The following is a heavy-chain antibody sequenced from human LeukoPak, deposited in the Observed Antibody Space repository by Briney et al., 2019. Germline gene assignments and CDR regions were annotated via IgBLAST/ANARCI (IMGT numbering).Heavy chain of an antibody. D-gene: IGHD3-22*01. CDR1: GFSFRSYW. CDR3: VRSGYYFDSSGYYMADC. V-gene: IGHV3-74*01. CDR2: ISSDGNTT. Sequence: PGGSLRLSCAASGFSFRSYWMHWVRQLPGKGLVWVSRISSDGNTTGYADSVKGRFTISRDNAKNTLFLQLNSLRAEDTAVYYCVRSGYYFDSSGYYMADCWGQGTLVTVSS. J-gene: IGHJ4*02.